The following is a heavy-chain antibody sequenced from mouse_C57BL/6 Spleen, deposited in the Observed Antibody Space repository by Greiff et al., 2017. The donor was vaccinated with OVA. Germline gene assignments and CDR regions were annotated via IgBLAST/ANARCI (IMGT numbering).Heavy chain of an antibody. Sequence: EVKVVESGPGLVKPSQTVFLTCTVTGISITTGNYRWSWIRQFPGNKLEWIGYIYYSGTITYNPSLTSRTTITRDTPKNQFFLEMNSLTAEDTATYYGAREAYYDYFYFDYWGQGTTLTVSS. D-gene: IGHD2-4*01. V-gene: IGHV3-5*01. J-gene: IGHJ2*01. CDR2: IYYSGTI. CDR1: GISITTGNYR. CDR3: AREAYYDYFYFDY.